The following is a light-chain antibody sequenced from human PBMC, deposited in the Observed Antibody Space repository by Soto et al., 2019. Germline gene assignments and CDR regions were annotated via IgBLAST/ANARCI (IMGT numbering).Light chain of an antibody. V-gene: IGKV3-20*01. CDR3: QQYDSSPRT. Sequence: ETVLTQSPGTLSLSRGERATLSCRASQSLSSSYLVWYQQKPGLAPRLLISGTSNRAAGIPDRFSGSGSGTDFTLTISRLEPEEFAVYYGQQYDSSPRTFGQGTKVDIK. CDR2: GTS. J-gene: IGKJ1*01. CDR1: QSLSSSY.